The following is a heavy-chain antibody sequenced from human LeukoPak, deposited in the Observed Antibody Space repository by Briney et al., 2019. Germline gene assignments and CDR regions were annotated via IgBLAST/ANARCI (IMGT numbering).Heavy chain of an antibody. D-gene: IGHD3-16*02. CDR1: GGSLSSSRYY. J-gene: IGHJ5*02. Sequence: SETLSLTCTVSGGSLSSSRYYWGWIRQPPGEGLEWLGNIYYCGSTYYNPSLESRVTMSLDTSKNQYALKLSSVTAADTAVYYCARDENGYVWGSFRAWGQGTLVTVSS. V-gene: IGHV4-39*06. CDR2: IYYCGST. CDR3: ARDENGYVWGSFRA.